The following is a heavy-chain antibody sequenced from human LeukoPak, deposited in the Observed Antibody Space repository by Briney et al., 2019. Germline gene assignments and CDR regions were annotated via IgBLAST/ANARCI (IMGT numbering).Heavy chain of an antibody. CDR3: ASLIWYYYGSGPGAYDY. V-gene: IGHV4-39*01. CDR2: IYYSGST. J-gene: IGHJ4*02. Sequence: GSLRLSCAASGFTFSSYEMNWVRQPPGKGLEWIGSIYYSGSTYYNPSLKSRVTISVDTSKNQFSLKLSSVTAADTAVYYCASLIWYYYGSGPGAYDYWGQGTLVTVSS. CDR1: GFTFSSYE. D-gene: IGHD3-10*01.